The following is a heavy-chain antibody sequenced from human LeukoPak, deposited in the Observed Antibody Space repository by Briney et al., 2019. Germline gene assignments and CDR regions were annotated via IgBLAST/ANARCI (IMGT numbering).Heavy chain of an antibody. D-gene: IGHD1-26*01. CDR1: GGSFSGYY. CDR2: INHSGST. CDR3: ARARENLDY. V-gene: IGHV4-34*01. Sequence: LSLTCAVYGGSFSGYYWSWIRQPPGKGLEWIGEINHSGSTNYNPSLKSRVTISVDTSKNQFSLKLSSVTAADTAVYYCARARENLDYWGQGTLVTVSS. J-gene: IGHJ4*02.